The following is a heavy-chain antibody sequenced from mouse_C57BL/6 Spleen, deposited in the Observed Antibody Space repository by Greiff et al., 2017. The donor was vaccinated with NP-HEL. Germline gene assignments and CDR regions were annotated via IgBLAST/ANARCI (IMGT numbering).Heavy chain of an antibody. V-gene: IGHV1-80*01. Sequence: QVQLRQSGAELVKPGASVKISCKASGKGLEWIGQIYPGDGDTNYNGKFKGKATLTADKSSSTAYMQLSSLTSEDSAVYFCAREDYGSTYWGQGTTLTVSS. CDR1: G. D-gene: IGHD1-1*01. CDR2: IYPGDGDT. CDR3: AREDYGSTY. J-gene: IGHJ2*01.